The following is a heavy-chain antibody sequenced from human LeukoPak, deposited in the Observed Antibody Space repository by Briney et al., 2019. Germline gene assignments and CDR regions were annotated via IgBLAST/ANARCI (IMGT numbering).Heavy chain of an antibody. D-gene: IGHD6-6*01. J-gene: IGHJ4*02. V-gene: IGHV3-21*01. CDR2: ISSSGSYI. CDR3: ARGTYRSSSPSIGMPYYLDY. Sequence: GRSLRLSCAASGFTFSSYGMHWVRQAPGKGLEWVSSISSSGSYIFYAQSVEGRFIISRDNAKNSHYLQMNSLRVDDTAVYFCARGTYRSSSPSIGMPYYLDYWGQGILVTVSS. CDR1: GFTFSSYG.